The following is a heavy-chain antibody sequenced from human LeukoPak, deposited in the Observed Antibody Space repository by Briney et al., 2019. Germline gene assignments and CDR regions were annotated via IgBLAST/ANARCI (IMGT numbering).Heavy chain of an antibody. CDR1: GGSISSSY. D-gene: IGHD3-9*01. J-gene: IGHJ5*02. CDR2: FYYSGST. V-gene: IGHV4-59*01. Sequence: SETLSLTCTVSGGSISSSYWSWIRQPPGKGLEWIGYFYYSGSTNYNPSLKSRVTISVDTSKNQFSLKLSSVTAADTAVYYCARGTRYFDSAWGQGTLVTVSS. CDR3: ARGTRYFDSA.